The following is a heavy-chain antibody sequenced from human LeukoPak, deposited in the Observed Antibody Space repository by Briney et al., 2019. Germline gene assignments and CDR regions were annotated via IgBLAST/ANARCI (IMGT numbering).Heavy chain of an antibody. CDR3: ARVFRAYYDSSGYYPPLVAFDI. Sequence: ASVKVSCKVSGYTLTELSMHWVRQATGQGLEWMGWMNPNSGNTGYAQKFQGRVTMTRNTSISTAYMELSSLRSEDTAVYYCARVFRAYYDSSGYYPPLVAFDIWGQGTMVTVSS. D-gene: IGHD3-22*01. CDR2: MNPNSGNT. J-gene: IGHJ3*02. V-gene: IGHV1-8*01. CDR1: GYTLTELS.